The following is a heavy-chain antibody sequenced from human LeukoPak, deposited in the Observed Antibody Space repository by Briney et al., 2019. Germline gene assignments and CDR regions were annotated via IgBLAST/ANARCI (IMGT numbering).Heavy chain of an antibody. D-gene: IGHD3-9*01. V-gene: IGHV3-23*01. Sequence: GGSLRLSCAASGFTFSSYAMSWVRQAPGKGLEWVSAISGSGGSTYYAGSVKGRFTISRDNSKNTLYLQMNSLRAEDTAVYYCAKDLVLRYFDGSYYFDYWGQGTLVTVSS. CDR3: AKDLVLRYFDGSYYFDY. J-gene: IGHJ4*02. CDR2: ISGSGGST. CDR1: GFTFSSYA.